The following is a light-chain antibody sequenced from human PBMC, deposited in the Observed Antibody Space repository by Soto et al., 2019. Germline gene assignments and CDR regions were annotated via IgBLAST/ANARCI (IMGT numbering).Light chain of an antibody. CDR1: QDISNY. Sequence: DIQMTQSPSSLSVSVGDRVTITCQASQDISNYLNWYQQKPGKAPNLVIYDASNLEAGVPSRFRGSGSGTDFTFTISSLQPEDVATYYCQQYDNLPLTFGGGTKVEI. CDR3: QQYDNLPLT. V-gene: IGKV1-33*01. CDR2: DAS. J-gene: IGKJ4*01.